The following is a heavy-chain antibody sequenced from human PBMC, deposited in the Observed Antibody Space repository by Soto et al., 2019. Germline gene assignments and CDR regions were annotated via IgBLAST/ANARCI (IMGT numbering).Heavy chain of an antibody. Sequence: SETLSLTCTVSGGSISSYYWSWIRQPPGKGLEWIGYIYYSGSTNYNPSLKSRVTISVDTSKNQFSLKLSSVTAADTAVYYCARTTVTTSLDYYYYMDVWGKGTTVTVSS. D-gene: IGHD4-17*01. CDR2: IYYSGST. V-gene: IGHV4-59*01. J-gene: IGHJ6*03. CDR1: GGSISSYY. CDR3: ARTTVTTSLDYYYYMDV.